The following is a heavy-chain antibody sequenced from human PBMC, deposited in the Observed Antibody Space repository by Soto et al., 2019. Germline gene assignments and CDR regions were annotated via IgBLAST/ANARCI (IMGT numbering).Heavy chain of an antibody. Sequence: QVQLVESGGGAVQPGRSLRLSCAASGFTFSSYAMHWVRRAPGKGLEWVAVISFDGNNKYNADSVKGRFTISRDNSKNTLYLQMDTLRVEDTAVYYCARALGIAAAGLNHWGQGTLVTVSS. D-gene: IGHD6-13*01. J-gene: IGHJ4*02. V-gene: IGHV3-30-3*01. CDR1: GFTFSSYA. CDR2: ISFDGNNK. CDR3: ARALGIAAAGLNH.